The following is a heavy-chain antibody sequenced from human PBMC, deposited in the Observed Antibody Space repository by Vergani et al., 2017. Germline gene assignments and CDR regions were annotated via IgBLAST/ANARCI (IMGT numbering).Heavy chain of an antibody. D-gene: IGHD6-19*01. V-gene: IGHV4-61*01. CDR3: ARGGIAVAGIDFYYMDV. Sequence: QVQLQESGPGLVKASETLSLTCTVSNDSVSNTFYYWGWIRQTPGKGLEWIGSIYYNGSTKHNPSLKSRVTMSVDTSKNQFSLKLSSVTAADTAVYYCARGGIAVAGIDFYYMDVWGKGATVTVS. CDR2: IYYNGST. J-gene: IGHJ6*03. CDR1: NDSVSNTFYY.